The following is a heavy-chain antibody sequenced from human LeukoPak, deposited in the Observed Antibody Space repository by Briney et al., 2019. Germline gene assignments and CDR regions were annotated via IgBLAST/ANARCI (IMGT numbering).Heavy chain of an antibody. CDR1: GYTFTGYY. CDR3: ARDLAGIAGASEDY. Sequence: ASVKVSCKASGYTFTGYYMHWVRQAPGQGLEWMGWINPNSGGTNYAQKFQGRVTMTRDTSISTAYMELSRLRSDDTAVYYCARDLAGIAGASEDYWGQGTLVTVSS. J-gene: IGHJ4*02. V-gene: IGHV1-2*02. CDR2: INPNSGGT. D-gene: IGHD6-25*01.